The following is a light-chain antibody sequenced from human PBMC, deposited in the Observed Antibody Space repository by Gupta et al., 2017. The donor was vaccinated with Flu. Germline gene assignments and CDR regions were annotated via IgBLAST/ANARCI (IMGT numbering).Light chain of an antibody. Sequence: QKVTISCSGSSSNIGNNYVSWYQQLPGTAPKLLIYDNNKRPSGIPDRFSGSKSGTSATLGITGLQTGDEADYYCGTWDSSLSAWVFGGGTKLTVL. V-gene: IGLV1-51*01. CDR2: DNN. CDR3: GTWDSSLSAWV. J-gene: IGLJ3*02. CDR1: SSNIGNNY.